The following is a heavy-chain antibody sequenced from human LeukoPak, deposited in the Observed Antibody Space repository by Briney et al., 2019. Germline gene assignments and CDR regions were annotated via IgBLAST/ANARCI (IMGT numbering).Heavy chain of an antibody. CDR1: GYTFTGNY. J-gene: IGHJ4*02. CDR3: AREYSSSCFDF. V-gene: IGHV1-2*04. D-gene: IGHD6-13*01. Sequence: ASVTVSCKASGYTFTGNYIHWVRQAPGQGLEWMGWINPNSGGTNYAQKFQGWVTMTRDTSISTAYMELSRLKSDDTAVYYCAREYSSSCFDFWGQGTLVTVSS. CDR2: INPNSGGT.